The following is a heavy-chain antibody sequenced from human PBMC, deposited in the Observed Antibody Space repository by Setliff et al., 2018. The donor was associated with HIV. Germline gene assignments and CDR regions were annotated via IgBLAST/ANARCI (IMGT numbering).Heavy chain of an antibody. CDR2: IKQDGSDM. CDR1: GLPFYNYW. J-gene: IGHJ4*02. V-gene: IGHV3-7*01. D-gene: IGHD6-13*01. Sequence: GGSLRLSCVASGLPFYNYWMTWLRRAPGRGLEWVANIKQDGSDMHYIESVKGRFTIFRDNAKNSVFLQMNSLRAEDTGVYYCATQTGFYNSHWYDYWGQGMLVTLSS. CDR3: ATQTGFYNSHWYDY.